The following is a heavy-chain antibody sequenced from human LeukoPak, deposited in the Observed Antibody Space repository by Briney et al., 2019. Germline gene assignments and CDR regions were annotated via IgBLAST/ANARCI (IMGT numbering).Heavy chain of an antibody. V-gene: IGHV3-49*04. Sequence: PGRSLRLSCTASGFTFGAYAMSWVRQAPGKGLEWVGFIRSKAYGGTTEYAASVKGRFTISRDDSKSIAYLQMNSLKTEDTAVYYCTVATGYYYYGMDVWGQGTTVTVSS. J-gene: IGHJ6*02. CDR2: IRSKAYGGTT. CDR3: TVATGYYYYGMDV. D-gene: IGHD2-15*01. CDR1: GFTFGAYA.